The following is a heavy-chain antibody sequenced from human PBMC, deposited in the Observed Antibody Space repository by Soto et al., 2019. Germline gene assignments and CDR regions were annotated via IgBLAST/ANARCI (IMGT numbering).Heavy chain of an antibody. CDR3: ARGRRRSGSAPSPRDAFDI. CDR2: IIPIFGTA. CDR1: GGTFSSYA. V-gene: IGHV1-69*13. J-gene: IGHJ3*02. D-gene: IGHD1-26*01. Sequence: SLKVSCKASGGTFSSYAISWVRQAPGQGLEWMGGIIPIFGTANYAQKFQGRVTITADESTSTAYMELSSLRSEDTAVYYCARGRRRSGSAPSPRDAFDIWGQGTMVTVSS.